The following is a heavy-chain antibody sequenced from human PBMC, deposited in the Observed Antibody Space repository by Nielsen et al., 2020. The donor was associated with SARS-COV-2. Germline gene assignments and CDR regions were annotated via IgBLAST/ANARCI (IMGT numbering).Heavy chain of an antibody. D-gene: IGHD3-9*01. V-gene: IGHV3-7*01. J-gene: IGHJ6*02. Sequence: VRQAPGKGLEWVANIKEDGSDKYYVDSVRGRFTISRDNAKNSLYLQMNSLRAEDTAVYYCARDWTPLRYFDWRPDYYYGMDVWGQGTTVTVSS. CDR3: ARDWTPLRYFDWRPDYYYGMDV. CDR2: IKEDGSDK.